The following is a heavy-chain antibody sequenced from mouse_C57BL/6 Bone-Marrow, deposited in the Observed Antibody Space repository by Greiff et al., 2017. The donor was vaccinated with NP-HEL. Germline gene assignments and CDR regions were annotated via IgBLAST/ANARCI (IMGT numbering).Heavy chain of an antibody. CDR1: GFTFSDYY. J-gene: IGHJ2*01. CDR3: ARHHLLWDYFDY. Sequence: DVMLVESGGGLVQPGGSLKLSCAASGFTFSDYYMYWVRQTPEKRLEWVAYISNGGGSTYYPDTVKGRFTISRDNAKNTLYLQMSRLKSEDTAMYYCARHHLLWDYFDYWGQGTTLTVSS. D-gene: IGHD2-1*01. V-gene: IGHV5-12*01. CDR2: ISNGGGST.